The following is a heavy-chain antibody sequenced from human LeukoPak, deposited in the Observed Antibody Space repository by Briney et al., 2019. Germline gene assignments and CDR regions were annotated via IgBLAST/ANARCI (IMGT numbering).Heavy chain of an antibody. V-gene: IGHV4-30-2*01. CDR1: GGSISSGGYY. J-gene: IGHJ6*03. CDR2: IHHSGST. D-gene: IGHD1-26*01. Sequence: PSETLSLTCTVSGGSISSGGYYWSWIRQPPGEGLEWIGYIHHSGSTYYNPSLKSRVTISVDRSKNQFSLKMSSVTAADTAVYYCARGPGTTGSYFNYRYYMDVWGKGTTVTVSS. CDR3: ARGPGTTGSYFNYRYYMDV.